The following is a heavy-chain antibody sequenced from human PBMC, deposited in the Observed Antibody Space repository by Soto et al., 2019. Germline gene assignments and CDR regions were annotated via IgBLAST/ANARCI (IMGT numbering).Heavy chain of an antibody. CDR2: ISGSGGST. Sequence: EVQLLESGGGLVQPGGSLRLSCAASGFTFSSYAMSWVRQAPGKGLKWVSAISGSGGSTYYADSVKGRFTISRDNSKNPLYLQMNSLRAEDTAVSYCAKGREYYYYYMDVWGKGTTVTVSS. J-gene: IGHJ6*03. CDR3: AKGREYYYYYMDV. CDR1: GFTFSSYA. V-gene: IGHV3-23*01.